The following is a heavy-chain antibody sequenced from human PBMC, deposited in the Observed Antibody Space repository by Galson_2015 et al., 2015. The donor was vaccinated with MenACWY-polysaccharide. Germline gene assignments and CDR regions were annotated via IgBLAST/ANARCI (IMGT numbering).Heavy chain of an antibody. V-gene: IGHV4-31*03. CDR3: ARASHLIGSHRVGACDV. D-gene: IGHD1-26*01. CDR2: IYYSGST. CDR1: GGSITSGGYH. Sequence: TLSLTCTVSGGSITSGGYHWTWIRQHPGKGLEWIGYIYYSGSTYYNPSLQSRLTMSVDTSKNQFSLRLSSVNAADTAVYYCARASHLIGSHRVGACDVWGQGTMVTVSS. J-gene: IGHJ3*01.